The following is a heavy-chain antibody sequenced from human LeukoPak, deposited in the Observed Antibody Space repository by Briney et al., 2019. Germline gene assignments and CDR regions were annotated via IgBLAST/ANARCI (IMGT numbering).Heavy chain of an antibody. V-gene: IGHV3-30*02. D-gene: IGHD2-15*01. CDR3: ARSRSGDCSGGSCYSDY. Sequence: GSLRLSCAASGFTFSSYGMHWVRQAPGKGLEWVAFIRYDGSNKYYADSVKGRFTISRDNAKNSLYLQMNSLRAEDTALYYCARSRSGDCSGGSCYSDYWGQGTLVTVSS. J-gene: IGHJ4*02. CDR2: IRYDGSNK. CDR1: GFTFSSYG.